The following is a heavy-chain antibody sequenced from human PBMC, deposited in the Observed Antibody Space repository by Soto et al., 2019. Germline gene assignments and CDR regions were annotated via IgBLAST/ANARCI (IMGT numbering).Heavy chain of an antibody. CDR1: GGTFSSYA. Sequence: GASVKVSCKASGGTFSSYAISWVRQAPGQGLEWMGGIIPIFGTANYAQKFQGRVTITADESTSTAYMELSSLRSEDTAVYYCAMYYNDSSGYGYWGQGTLVTVSS. D-gene: IGHD3-22*01. V-gene: IGHV1-69*13. CDR3: AMYYNDSSGYGY. J-gene: IGHJ4*02. CDR2: IIPIFGTA.